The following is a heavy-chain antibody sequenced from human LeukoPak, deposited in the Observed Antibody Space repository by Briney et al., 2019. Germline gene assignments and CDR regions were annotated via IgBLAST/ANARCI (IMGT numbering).Heavy chain of an antibody. J-gene: IGHJ6*03. CDR3: ARDPGIRGYGNYMDV. CDR2: INPNSGGT. CDR1: GYTFTCYY. V-gene: IGHV1-2*02. Sequence: ASVKVSCKASGYTFTCYYMHWVRQAPGQGLEWMGWINPNSGGTNYAQKFQGRGTMTRDTSISKAYMELSRLRSDDTAVYYCARDPGIRGYGNYMDVWGKGTTVTVSS. D-gene: IGHD3-22*01.